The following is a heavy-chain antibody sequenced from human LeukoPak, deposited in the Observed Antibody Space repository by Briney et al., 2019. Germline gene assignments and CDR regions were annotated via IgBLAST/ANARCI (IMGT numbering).Heavy chain of an antibody. J-gene: IGHJ4*02. V-gene: IGHV1-18*01. D-gene: IGHD2-15*01. CDR2: ISAYKGVT. CDR3: ARVNDITVVAAAAPHYEY. Sequence: ASVKVSCKPSGYTFISYGISWVRQVPGRGLEWVGWISAYKGVTDYAQKFQGRVAMTTDTSTSRVYMELMSLTFEDTAVYYCARVNDITVVAAAAPHYEYWGQGTLVTVSS. CDR1: GYTFISYG.